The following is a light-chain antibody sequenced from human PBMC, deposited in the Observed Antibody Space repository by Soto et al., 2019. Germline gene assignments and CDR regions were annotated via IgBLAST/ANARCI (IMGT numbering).Light chain of an antibody. CDR3: QQRNSWPIT. Sequence: LTHSPYTLSLSLENRFTLSFGSSQSISSYLAWYHQKPGQAPRLLIYDASSMATGFPARFSGSGSGTDFTLTISSLQPEDFAAYYCQQRNSWPITFSQGTRLEI. CDR1: QSISSY. CDR2: DAS. J-gene: IGKJ5*01. V-gene: IGKV3-11*01.